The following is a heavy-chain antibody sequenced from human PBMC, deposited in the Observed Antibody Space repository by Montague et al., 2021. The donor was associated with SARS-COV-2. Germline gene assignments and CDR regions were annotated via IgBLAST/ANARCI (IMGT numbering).Heavy chain of an antibody. V-gene: IGHV3-48*03. Sequence: SLRLSCAASGFTFSNYDMNWVRQAPGKGPEWISYISTSAYTTSYAVSVKGRFTISRDNGKNSLYLQMNSLRVEDTAVYYCTRGYRSIVGDGLDIWGQGTKVTVSS. CDR1: GFTFSNYD. CDR2: ISTSAYTT. D-gene: IGHD3-16*02. J-gene: IGHJ3*02. CDR3: TRGYRSIVGDGLDI.